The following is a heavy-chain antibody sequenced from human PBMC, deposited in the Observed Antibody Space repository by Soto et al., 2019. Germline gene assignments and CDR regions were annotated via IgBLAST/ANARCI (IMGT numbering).Heavy chain of an antibody. V-gene: IGHV5-10-1*01. Sequence: GESLKISCKGSGYSFTSYWISWVRQMPGKGLEWMGRIDPSDSYTNYSPSFQGHVTISADKPISTAYLQWSSLKASDTAMYYCARQGYYDFWSGYPKYGMDVWGQGTTVTVSS. CDR2: IDPSDSYT. J-gene: IGHJ6*02. CDR1: GYSFTSYW. CDR3: ARQGYYDFWSGYPKYGMDV. D-gene: IGHD3-3*01.